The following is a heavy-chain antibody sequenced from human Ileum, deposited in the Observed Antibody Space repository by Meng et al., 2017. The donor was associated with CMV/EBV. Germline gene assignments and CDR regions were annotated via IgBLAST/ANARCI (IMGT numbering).Heavy chain of an antibody. CDR2: ISTYNGNT. J-gene: IGHJ4*02. D-gene: IGHD1-26*01. V-gene: IGHV1-18*01. CDR3: ARDGLGATHFDY. Sequence: CKASGYTFTDYHINWVRQAPGQGLEWIGWISTYNGNTNYAQKLQGRVTMTTDTSTTTAYMELRSLTSDDTAVYYCARDGLGATHFDYWGQGTLVTVSS. CDR1: GYTFTDYH.